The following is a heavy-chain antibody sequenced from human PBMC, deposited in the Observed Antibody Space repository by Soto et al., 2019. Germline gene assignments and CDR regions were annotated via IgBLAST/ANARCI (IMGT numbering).Heavy chain of an antibody. CDR2: IYYSGST. V-gene: IGHV4-39*01. J-gene: IGHJ6*01. CDR3: ASLPPVYVGSSWGHYYYGMDV. CDR1: GASFSSSSYY. D-gene: IGHD6-13*01. Sequence: PSETLSLTCTVSGASFSSSSYYWGWIRQPPGKGLEWIGSIYYSGSTYYDPSLKSRVTISVDTSKNQFSLKLSSVTAADTAVYYCASLPPVYVGSSWGHYYYGMDVWGQGTTVIVAS.